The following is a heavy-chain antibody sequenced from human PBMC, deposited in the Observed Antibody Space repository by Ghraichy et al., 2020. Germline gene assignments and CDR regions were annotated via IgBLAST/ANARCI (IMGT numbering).Heavy chain of an antibody. D-gene: IGHD2-15*01. CDR3: ARVSSDRRGENLDAFDI. V-gene: IGHV3-23*01. CDR2: ITGGGYFT. CDR1: GFGFSSHA. J-gene: IGHJ3*02. Sequence: GESLNISCAASGFGFSSHAMAWVRQAPGKGLEWVSAITGGGYFTYRADFAEGRFAISRHNSQNTVYLQMNSLRAEDTALYYCARVSSDRRGENLDAFDIWGQGTMITVSS.